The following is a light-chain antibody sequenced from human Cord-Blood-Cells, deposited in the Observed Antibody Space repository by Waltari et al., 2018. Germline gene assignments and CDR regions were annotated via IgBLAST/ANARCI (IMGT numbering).Light chain of an antibody. CDR1: SSDLGGYNY. CDR3: CSYAGSVV. V-gene: IGLV2-11*01. CDR2: DVS. Sequence: QSALTQPRSVSGSPGQSVTISCTGTSSDLGGYNYVSWYQQRPGKAPKLMSYDVSKRPSGVPDRFSGSKSGNTASLTISGLQAEDEADYYCCSYAGSVVFGGGTKLTVL. J-gene: IGLJ2*01.